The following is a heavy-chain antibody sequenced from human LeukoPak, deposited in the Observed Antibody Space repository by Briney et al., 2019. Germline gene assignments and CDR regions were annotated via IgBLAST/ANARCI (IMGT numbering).Heavy chain of an antibody. D-gene: IGHD3-22*01. V-gene: IGHV4-39*01. Sequence: PSETLSLTCTVSGGSISSSSYYWGWIRQPPGKGLEWIGSIYYSGSTYYNPSLKSRVTISVDTSKNQFSLKLSSVTAADTAVYYCATHLSGDYDSSGYPDYWGQGTLVTVSS. CDR1: GGSISSSSYY. CDR3: ATHLSGDYDSSGYPDY. J-gene: IGHJ4*02. CDR2: IYYSGST.